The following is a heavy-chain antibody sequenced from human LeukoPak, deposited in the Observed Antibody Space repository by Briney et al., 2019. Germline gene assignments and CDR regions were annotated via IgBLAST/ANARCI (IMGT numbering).Heavy chain of an antibody. CDR3: ARHIRGSRNGDAFDI. Sequence: PSETLSLTCAVYGGSFSGYYWSWIRQPPGKGLEWIGEINHSGSTNYNPSLKSRVTISVDTTKNQFSLKVSSVTAADTAVYYCARHIRGSRNGDAFDIWGQGTMVTVSS. CDR1: GGSFSGYY. D-gene: IGHD3-10*01. J-gene: IGHJ3*02. V-gene: IGHV4-34*01. CDR2: INHSGST.